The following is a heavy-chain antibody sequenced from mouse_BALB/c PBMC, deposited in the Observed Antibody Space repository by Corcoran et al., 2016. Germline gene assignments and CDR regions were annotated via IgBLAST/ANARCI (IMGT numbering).Heavy chain of an antibody. D-gene: IGHD2-2*01. CDR1: GYTFTNYG. CDR3: ARRGAVKVTYYAMDY. Sequence: QIQLVQSGPELKKPGETVKISCKDSGYTFTNYGMNWVKQAPGKGLKWMGWINTYTGEPTYADDFKGRFAFSLETSASTAYLQINNLKNEDTATYCGARRGAVKVTYYAMDYWGQGTSVTVSS. J-gene: IGHJ4*01. V-gene: IGHV9-3-1*01. CDR2: INTYTGEP.